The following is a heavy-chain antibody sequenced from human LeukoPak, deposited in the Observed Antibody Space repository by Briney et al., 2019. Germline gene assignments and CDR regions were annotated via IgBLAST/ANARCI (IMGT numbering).Heavy chain of an antibody. CDR3: ARNYYGSGSYYRTGFDP. Sequence: SETLSLTCTVSGGSISSSSYYWGWIRQPPGKGLEWIGTIYYSGSTYYNPSLRSRVTISVDTSKNQFSLKLSSVTAADTAVYYCARNYYGSGSYYRTGFDPWGQGTLVTVSS. V-gene: IGHV4-39*07. CDR2: IYYSGST. D-gene: IGHD3-10*01. J-gene: IGHJ5*02. CDR1: GGSISSSSYY.